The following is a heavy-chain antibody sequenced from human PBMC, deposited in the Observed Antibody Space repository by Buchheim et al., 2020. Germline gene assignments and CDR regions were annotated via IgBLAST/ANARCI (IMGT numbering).Heavy chain of an antibody. Sequence: QVQLVESGGGVVQPGRSLRLSCAASGFTFSSYGMHWVRQAPGKGLEWVAVISYDGSNKYYADSVKGRFTISRDNSKNTLYLQMNSLGAEDTAVYYCAKDLGGGNPDCWGQGTL. CDR2: ISYDGSNK. D-gene: IGHD2-15*01. CDR1: GFTFSSYG. V-gene: IGHV3-30*18. J-gene: IGHJ4*02. CDR3: AKDLGGGNPDC.